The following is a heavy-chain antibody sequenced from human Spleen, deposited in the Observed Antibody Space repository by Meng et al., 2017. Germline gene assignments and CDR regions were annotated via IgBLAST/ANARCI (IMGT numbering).Heavy chain of an antibody. CDR1: GGSISSGTYS. V-gene: IGHV4-30-2*01. J-gene: IGHJ5*02. CDR2: IYHSGST. Sequence: QLQMHESGSGLVKPSPTLTITCADSGGSISSGTYSWSWIRQPPGKGLEWIGYIYHSGSTFYNPSLKSRVTMSVDRSKTQSSLNLSSVTAADTAVYYCASYVSGTYRFDPWGQGTLVTVSS. D-gene: IGHD3-10*01. CDR3: ASYVSGTYRFDP.